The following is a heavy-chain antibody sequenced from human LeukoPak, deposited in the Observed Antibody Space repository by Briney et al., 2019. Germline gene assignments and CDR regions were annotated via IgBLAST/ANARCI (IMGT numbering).Heavy chain of an antibody. J-gene: IGHJ4*02. CDR1: GFRLSSYG. CDR3: AKDSERYYYDSSGCPDY. D-gene: IGHD3-22*01. V-gene: IGHV3-33*06. Sequence: GGSLRLSCTPSGFRLSSYGFHWLRQAPGKGLEWVAVIWHDGSKKYYADSVKGRFTISRDDSKNTLYLQMNSLRAEDTAVYYCAKDSERYYYDSSGCPDYWGQGTLVTVSS. CDR2: IWHDGSKK.